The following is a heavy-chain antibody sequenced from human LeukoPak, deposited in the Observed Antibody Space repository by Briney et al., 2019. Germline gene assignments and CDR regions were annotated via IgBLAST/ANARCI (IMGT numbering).Heavy chain of an antibody. Sequence: GKSLRLSCAASGFTFSSYAMHWVRQAPGKGLEWVSAISGSGGSTYYADSVKGRFTISRDNSKNTLYLQMNSLRAEDTAVYCCAKDLSPYSGYDPFDYWGQGTLVTVSS. CDR2: ISGSGGST. D-gene: IGHD5-12*01. V-gene: IGHV3-23*01. CDR3: AKDLSPYSGYDPFDY. CDR1: GFTFSSYA. J-gene: IGHJ4*02.